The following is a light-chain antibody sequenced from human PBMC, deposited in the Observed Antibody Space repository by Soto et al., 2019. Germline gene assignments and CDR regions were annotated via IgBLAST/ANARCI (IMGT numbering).Light chain of an antibody. Sequence: QSVLTQPPSASGTPGQRVTISCSVSSSNIGSNTVNWYQQPPGTAPKLLIYNNNQRPSGVPDRFSGSKSGTSASLAISGLQSEDEADYYCAAWDDSLNGLVFGTGTKVTVL. V-gene: IGLV1-44*01. CDR2: NNN. CDR1: SSNIGSNT. J-gene: IGLJ1*01. CDR3: AAWDDSLNGLV.